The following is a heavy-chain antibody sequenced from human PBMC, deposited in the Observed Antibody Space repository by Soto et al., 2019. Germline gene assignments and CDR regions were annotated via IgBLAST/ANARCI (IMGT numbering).Heavy chain of an antibody. V-gene: IGHV1-69*13. J-gene: IGHJ4*02. CDR1: GGAFNTFG. Sequence: GASVKVSCKASGGAFNTFGFSWVRQAPGQGLEWMGGIIPFFRTANYAQKFQDRVTITADESTSTVYMDLRSMRSEDTAKYYCARSPTMDSGDKYFYDFWGQGALVTVSS. CDR3: ARSPTMDSGDKYFYDF. D-gene: IGHD3-10*01. CDR2: IIPFFRTA.